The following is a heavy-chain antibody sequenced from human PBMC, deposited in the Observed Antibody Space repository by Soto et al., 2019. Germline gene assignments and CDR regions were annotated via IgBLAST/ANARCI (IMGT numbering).Heavy chain of an antibody. D-gene: IGHD3-22*01. J-gene: IGHJ5*02. V-gene: IGHV4-39*01. Sequence: QLQLQESGPGLVKPSETLSLTCTVSGGSFSSSTYYWGWIRQPPGKGLEWIGSMYSGGNTYYNPSLKSRVTESVDTSKNHFSLKLTSVTAADTAMYYCARQPYDSTGYYYGAWGQGTLVTVSS. CDR2: MYSGGNT. CDR1: GGSFSSSTYY. CDR3: ARQPYDSTGYYYGA.